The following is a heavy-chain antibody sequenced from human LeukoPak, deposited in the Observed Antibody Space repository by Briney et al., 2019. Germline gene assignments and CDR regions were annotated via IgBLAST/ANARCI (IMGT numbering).Heavy chain of an antibody. CDR3: ARVLEISTIASLDY. V-gene: IGHV1-18*01. CDR2: ISAYNGNT. D-gene: IGHD5-24*01. J-gene: IGHJ4*02. Sequence: GASVKVSCKASGYTFTSYGISWVRQAPGQGLEWVGWISAYNGNTNYAQKLQGRVTMTTETSTTTAYMELRSLTSDDTAMYYCARVLEISTIASLDYWGQGTLATVSS. CDR1: GYTFTSYG.